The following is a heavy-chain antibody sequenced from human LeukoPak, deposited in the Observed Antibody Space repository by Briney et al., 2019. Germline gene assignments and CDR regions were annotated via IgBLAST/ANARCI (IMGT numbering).Heavy chain of an antibody. CDR2: ISAYNGNT. D-gene: IGHD2-15*01. Sequence: ASVKVSCKASGYTFTSYGISWVRQAPGQGGEWMGWISAYNGNTNYAQKLQGRVTITTDTYTSTAYMELRSLRSDDTAVYYCARDLDCSGGSCYSGGVAFDIWGQGTMVTVSS. CDR1: GYTFTSYG. J-gene: IGHJ3*02. V-gene: IGHV1-18*01. CDR3: ARDLDCSGGSCYSGGVAFDI.